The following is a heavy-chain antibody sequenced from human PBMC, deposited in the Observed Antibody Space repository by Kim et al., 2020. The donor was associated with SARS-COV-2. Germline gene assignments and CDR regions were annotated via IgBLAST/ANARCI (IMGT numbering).Heavy chain of an antibody. V-gene: IGHV4-59*03. Sequence: SETLSLTCVVSDSSIKDYFWSWIRQSPEKGLEWIGNIHHTGSTNYNPSLESRVTISIDISMKQFSLKLNSVTAADTAVYYCGKPYTSSPHSPHLFWGPGTLVTVSS. D-gene: IGHD2-2*01. CDR3: GKPYTSSPHSPHLF. J-gene: IGHJ4*02. CDR1: DSSIKDYF. CDR2: IHHTGST.